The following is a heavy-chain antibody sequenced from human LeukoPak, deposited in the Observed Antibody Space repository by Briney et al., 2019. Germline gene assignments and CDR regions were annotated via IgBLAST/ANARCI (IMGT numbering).Heavy chain of an antibody. CDR3: ARATLRYFDRYYMDV. J-gene: IGHJ6*03. Sequence: PSETLSLTCTVSGGSISSSSYYWGWIRQPPGKGLECIGSIYYSGSTNYNPSLKSRVTISIDTSKNQFSLKLSSVSAADTAVYYCARATLRYFDRYYMDVWGKGTTVTISS. CDR2: IYYSGST. CDR1: GGSISSSSYY. V-gene: IGHV4-39*07. D-gene: IGHD3-9*01.